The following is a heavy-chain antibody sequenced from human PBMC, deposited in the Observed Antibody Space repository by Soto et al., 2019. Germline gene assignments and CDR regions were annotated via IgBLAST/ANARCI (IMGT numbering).Heavy chain of an antibody. J-gene: IGHJ6*03. Sequence: QVPLVQSGAEVKKPGASVKVSCKASGYTFTSYGISWVRQAPGQGLEWMGWISAYNGNTNYAQKLQGRVTMNTDTSTSTAYMELRSLRADDTAVYYCARDLRSGAFGVVIPYYYYYMDVWGKGTTVTVSS. CDR2: ISAYNGNT. D-gene: IGHD3-3*01. CDR3: ARDLRSGAFGVVIPYYYYYMDV. V-gene: IGHV1-18*01. CDR1: GYTFTSYG.